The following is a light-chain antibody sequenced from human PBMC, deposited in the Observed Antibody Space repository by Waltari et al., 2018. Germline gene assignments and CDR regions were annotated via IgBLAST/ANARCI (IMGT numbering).Light chain of an antibody. Sequence: QSALPPPASVSGSPGQSIIISCAGTHNDVGAYHYVSWFQHHPGKAPKLIIHDVNKRPSGVSSRFSASKSDNTASLTISGLQAEDEANYYCTSFRSGASWVFGGGTTLTVL. CDR1: HNDVGAYHY. J-gene: IGLJ3*02. CDR2: DVN. CDR3: TSFRSGASWV. V-gene: IGLV2-14*03.